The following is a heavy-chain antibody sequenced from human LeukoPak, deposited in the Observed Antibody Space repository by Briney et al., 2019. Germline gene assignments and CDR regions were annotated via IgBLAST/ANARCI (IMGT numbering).Heavy chain of an antibody. CDR3: AKRRFDSSGYHFDY. CDR2: ISGSDFGT. V-gene: IGHV3-23*01. Sequence: PGGSLRLSCAASGFTFSSYDMNWVRQAPGKGLEWVSTISGSDFGTYYADSVKGRFTISRDNSKNTLYIQMNSLRAEDTAVYYRAKRRFDSSGYHFDYWGQGTLVTVSS. CDR1: GFTFSSYD. J-gene: IGHJ4*02. D-gene: IGHD3-22*01.